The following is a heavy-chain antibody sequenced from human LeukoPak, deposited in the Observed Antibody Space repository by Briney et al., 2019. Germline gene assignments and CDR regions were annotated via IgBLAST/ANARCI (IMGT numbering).Heavy chain of an antibody. D-gene: IGHD6-19*01. CDR1: GGSISSYY. CDR3: ARATHSSGWYYFDY. Sequence: SETLSLTCTVSGGSISSYYWSWIRQPPGKGLEWIGYIYYSGSTKYNPSLKSRVTISVDTSKNQFSLKLSSVTTADTAVYYCARATHSSGWYYFDYWGQGILVTVSS. J-gene: IGHJ4*02. CDR2: IYYSGST. V-gene: IGHV4-59*01.